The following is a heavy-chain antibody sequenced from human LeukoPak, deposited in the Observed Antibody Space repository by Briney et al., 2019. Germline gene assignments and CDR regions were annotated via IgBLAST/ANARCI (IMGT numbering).Heavy chain of an antibody. D-gene: IGHD2-21*02. Sequence: ASVKVSCKASGYTFTDYYIHWVRQAPGQGLEWMGWINPKSAGTNYALKFLDKFTLTTDTSLSTAYMELSRLESDDTALYYCATCKTRVNFYFSWGQGTLVTVSS. CDR3: ATCKTRVNFYFS. CDR2: INPKSAGT. J-gene: IGHJ5*02. V-gene: IGHV1-2*07. CDR1: GYTFTDYY.